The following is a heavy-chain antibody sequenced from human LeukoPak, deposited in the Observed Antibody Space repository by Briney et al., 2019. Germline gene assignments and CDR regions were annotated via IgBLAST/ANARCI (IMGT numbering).Heavy chain of an antibody. CDR2: INPNSGGT. J-gene: IGHJ3*02. CDR3: ASLEYGSGSYYRDDAFDI. V-gene: IGHV1-2*02. D-gene: IGHD3-10*01. Sequence: GASVKVSCKASGYTFTGYYMHWVRQAPGQGLGWMGWINPNSGGTNYAQKFQGRVTMTRDTSISTAYMELSRLRSDDTAVYYCASLEYGSGSYYRDDAFDIWGQGTMVTVSS. CDR1: GYTFTGYY.